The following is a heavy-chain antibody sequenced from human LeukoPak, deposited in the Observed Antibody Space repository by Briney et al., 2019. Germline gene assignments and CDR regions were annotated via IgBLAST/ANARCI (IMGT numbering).Heavy chain of an antibody. CDR3: ARDYEVGSSGYFDY. D-gene: IGHD3-22*01. J-gene: IGHJ4*02. CDR1: GGSIGSSSYY. Sequence: SETLSLTCTVSGGSIGSSSYYWGWIRQPPGKGLEWIGSIFYSGSTYYNPSLKSRVTISVDTSKNQFSLKLSSVTAADTAVYYCARDYEVGSSGYFDYWGQGTLVTVSS. V-gene: IGHV4-39*07. CDR2: IFYSGST.